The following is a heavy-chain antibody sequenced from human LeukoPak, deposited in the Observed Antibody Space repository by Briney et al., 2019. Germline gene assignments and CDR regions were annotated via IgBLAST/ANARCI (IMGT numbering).Heavy chain of an antibody. D-gene: IGHD6-19*01. J-gene: IGHJ4*02. V-gene: IGHV3-74*01. CDR3: ATKQWLAPPPDS. CDR2: INTDGTVT. Sequence: ARSLRLSCAASGFTFSKYWMLWVRQAPGKGLESVSRINTDGTVTTYADSVKGRFTVSRDNADNTMFLQMNSVRDEDTAVYYCATKQWLAPPPDSWGQGTPVTVSS. CDR1: GFTFSKYW.